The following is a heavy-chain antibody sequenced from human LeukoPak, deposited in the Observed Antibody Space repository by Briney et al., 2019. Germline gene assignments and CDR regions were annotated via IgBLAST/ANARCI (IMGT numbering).Heavy chain of an antibody. D-gene: IGHD7-27*01. J-gene: IGHJ4*02. CDR2: INPNSGGT. CDR1: GYTFTGYY. CDR3: AKLMGKLGTNYYFDY. Sequence: ASVKVSCKASGYTFTGYYMHWVRQAPGQGLEWMGRINPNSGGTNYAQKFQGRVTMTRDTSISTAYMELSRLRSDDTAVYYCAKLMGKLGTNYYFDYWGQGTLVTVSS. V-gene: IGHV1-2*06.